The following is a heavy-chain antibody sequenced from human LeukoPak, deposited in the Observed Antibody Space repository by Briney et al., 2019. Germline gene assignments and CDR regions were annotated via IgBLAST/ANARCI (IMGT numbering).Heavy chain of an antibody. Sequence: SQTLSLTCAISGDSVSSNGASWNWIRQSPSRGLEWLGRTYYRSQQWHSDYAPSVKGRITLNPDTSKNQFSLQLNSVTPEDTAVYYCAKSTRIAAAGTGWFDPWGQGTLVTVSS. CDR3: AKSTRIAAAGTGWFDP. D-gene: IGHD6-13*01. J-gene: IGHJ5*02. CDR1: GDSVSSNGAS. CDR2: TYYRSQQWHS. V-gene: IGHV6-1*01.